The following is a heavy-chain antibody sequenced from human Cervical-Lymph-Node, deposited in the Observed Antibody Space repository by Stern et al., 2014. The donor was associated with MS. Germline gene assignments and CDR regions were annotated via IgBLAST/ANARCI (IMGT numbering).Heavy chain of an antibody. CDR3: ARDLGYSYGTDYYGMDV. CDR1: GGSISSGGYY. J-gene: IGHJ6*02. Sequence: QVQLQESGPGLVKPSQTLSLTCTVSGGSISSGGYYWSWIRQHPGKGLEWIGFLYYSGSTYYKPFLKSRVTISVATPKSLFTQMLSSVTAADTAVYYCARDLGYSYGTDYYGMDVWGQGTTVTVSS. V-gene: IGHV4-31*03. CDR2: LYYSGST. D-gene: IGHD5-18*01.